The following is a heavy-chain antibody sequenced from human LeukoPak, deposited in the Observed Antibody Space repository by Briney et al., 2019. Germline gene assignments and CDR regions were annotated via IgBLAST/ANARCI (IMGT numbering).Heavy chain of an antibody. Sequence: GGSLRLSCVASGFMFDDYDMSWVRQAPGKGLMWVSGLSDSGSSTYYADSVKGRFTIYRDNSKNVLYLQMNSLRADDTAVYYCAKTLWGLTLLSSDHWGQGTLVTVSS. CDR1: GFMFDDYD. J-gene: IGHJ4*02. CDR3: AKTLWGLTLLSSDH. D-gene: IGHD2-21*02. V-gene: IGHV3-23*01. CDR2: LSDSGSST.